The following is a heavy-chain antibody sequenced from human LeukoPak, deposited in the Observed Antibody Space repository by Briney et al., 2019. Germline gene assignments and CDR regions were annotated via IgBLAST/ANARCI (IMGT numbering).Heavy chain of an antibody. D-gene: IGHD3-10*01. CDR2: ISYDGSNK. J-gene: IGHJ4*02. Sequence: PGRSLRLSCAASGFTFSSYAMHWVRQAPGKGLEWVALISYDGSNKYYADSVKARFIISRDNSKNTVYLQMNSLRAEDTAVYYCARGWGFYGSGSYYNSKRNDYWGQGTLVTVSS. V-gene: IGHV3-30*04. CDR1: GFTFSSYA. CDR3: ARGWGFYGSGSYYNSKRNDY.